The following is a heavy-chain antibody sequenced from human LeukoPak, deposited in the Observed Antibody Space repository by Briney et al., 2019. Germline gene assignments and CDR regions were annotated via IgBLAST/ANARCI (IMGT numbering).Heavy chain of an antibody. D-gene: IGHD3-9*01. Sequence: PGGSLRLSCAASGFTFSSYDMSWVRQAPGKGLEWVSAISGSGGSTYYADSVKGRFTISRDNSKNTLYLQMNSLRAEDTAVYYCAKYFRPLIYYFDYWGQGTLVTVSS. J-gene: IGHJ4*02. CDR1: GFTFSSYD. CDR3: AKYFRPLIYYFDY. V-gene: IGHV3-23*01. CDR2: ISGSGGST.